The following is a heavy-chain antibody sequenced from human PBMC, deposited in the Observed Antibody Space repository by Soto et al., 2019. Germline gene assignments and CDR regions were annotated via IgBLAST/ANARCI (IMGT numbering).Heavy chain of an antibody. CDR2: ISSNGGST. CDR3: ARDSWSGYYLGAFDI. V-gene: IGHV3-64*01. Sequence: GGSLRLSCAASGFTFSSYAMHWVRQAPGKGLEYVSAISSNGGSTYYANSVKGRFTISRDNSKNTLYLQMGSLRAEDMAVYYCARDSWSGYYLGAFDIWGQGTMVTVSS. J-gene: IGHJ3*02. D-gene: IGHD3-3*01. CDR1: GFTFSSYA.